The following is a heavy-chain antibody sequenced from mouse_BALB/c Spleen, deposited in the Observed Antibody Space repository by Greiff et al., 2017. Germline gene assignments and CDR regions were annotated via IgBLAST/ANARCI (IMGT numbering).Heavy chain of an antibody. V-gene: IGHV3-6*02. CDR1: GYSITSGYY. CDR3: ARGDYDVGY. J-gene: IGHJ2*01. D-gene: IGHD2-4*01. Sequence: VQLQQSGPGLVKPSQSLSLTCSVTGYSITSGYYWNWIRQFPGNKLEWMGYISYDGSNNYNPSLKNRISITRDTSKNQFFLKLNSVTTEDTATYYCARGDYDVGYWGQGTTLTVSS. CDR2: ISYDGSN.